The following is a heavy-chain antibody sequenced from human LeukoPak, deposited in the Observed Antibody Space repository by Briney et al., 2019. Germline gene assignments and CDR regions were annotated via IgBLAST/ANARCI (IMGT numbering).Heavy chain of an antibody. Sequence: SSETLSLTCTVSGGSISSYYWSWIRQPPGKGLEWIGYIYYSGSTNYNPSLRSRVTVSLDKSRNQFSLNLYSVTAADTAVYYCARAPYDILTGYFLFDSWGQGTLITVSS. J-gene: IGHJ4*02. V-gene: IGHV4-59*12. CDR3: ARAPYDILTGYFLFDS. D-gene: IGHD3-9*01. CDR2: IYYSGST. CDR1: GGSISSYY.